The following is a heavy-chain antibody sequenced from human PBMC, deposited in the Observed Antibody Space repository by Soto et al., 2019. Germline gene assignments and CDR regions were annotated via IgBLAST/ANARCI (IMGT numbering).Heavy chain of an antibody. Sequence: PGGSLRLSCAASGFTFSSYSMNWVRQAPGKGLEWVSSISSSSSYIYYADSVKGRFTISRDNAKNSLYLQMNSLRAEDTAVYYCARGPIAVAAPFDYWGQGTLVTVSS. CDR3: ARGPIAVAAPFDY. CDR1: GFTFSSYS. V-gene: IGHV3-21*01. CDR2: ISSSSSYI. J-gene: IGHJ4*02. D-gene: IGHD6-19*01.